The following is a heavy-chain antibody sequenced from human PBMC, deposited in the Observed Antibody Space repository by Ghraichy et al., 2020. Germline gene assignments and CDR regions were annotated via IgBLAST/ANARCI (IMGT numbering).Heavy chain of an antibody. D-gene: IGHD1-26*01. CDR3: ARDRRPGDIVGATHFDY. CDR1: GFTFSSYE. Sequence: GGSLRLSCAASGFTFSSYEMNWVRQAPGKGLEWVSYISSSGSTIYYADSVKGRFTISRDNAKNSLYLQMNSLRAEDTAVYYCARDRRPGDIVGATHFDYWGQGTLVTVSS. CDR2: ISSSGSTI. J-gene: IGHJ4*02. V-gene: IGHV3-48*03.